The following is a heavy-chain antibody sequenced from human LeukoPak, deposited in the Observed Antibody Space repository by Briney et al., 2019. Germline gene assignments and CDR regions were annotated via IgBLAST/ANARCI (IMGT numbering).Heavy chain of an antibody. V-gene: IGHV1-2*06. CDR3: SASFSGYDRLFDY. Sequence: ASVKVSCKASGYTFTGYYMHWVRQVPGRGLEWMGRINPNSGGTNYAQKFQDRVTMTRDTSISTAYMGLNRLTSDDTAVYYCSASFSGYDRLFDYWGQGTLVTVSS. J-gene: IGHJ4*02. CDR2: INPNSGGT. CDR1: GYTFTGYY. D-gene: IGHD5-12*01.